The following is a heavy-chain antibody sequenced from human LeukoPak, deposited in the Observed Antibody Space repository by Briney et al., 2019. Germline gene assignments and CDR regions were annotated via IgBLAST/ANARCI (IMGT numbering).Heavy chain of an antibody. D-gene: IGHD3-10*01. J-gene: IGHJ4*02. Sequence: GESLKISCEGSGYSFTTYWIGWVRQMPGKGLEWMGIIYPGDSHARYSPSFQGQVTISADKSISTAYLQWSSLKASDTAMYYCXRIXDYASGSPRADYWGQGTLVTVSS. CDR2: IYPGDSHA. CDR3: XRIXDYASGSPRADY. CDR1: GYSFTTYW. V-gene: IGHV5-51*01.